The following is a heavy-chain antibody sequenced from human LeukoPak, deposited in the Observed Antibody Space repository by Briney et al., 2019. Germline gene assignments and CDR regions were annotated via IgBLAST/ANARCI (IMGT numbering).Heavy chain of an antibody. CDR2: ISGSGGST. V-gene: IGHV3-23*01. CDR3: AKGSGSSCYSPCDY. J-gene: IGHJ4*02. D-gene: IGHD2-15*01. Sequence: GGSLRLSCAASGFTFSSYAMSWVRQAPGKGLEWVSAISGSGGSTYYADSVKGRFTISRDNSKDTLYLQMDSLRAEDTAVYYCAKGSGSSCYSPCDYWGQGILVTVSS. CDR1: GFTFSSYA.